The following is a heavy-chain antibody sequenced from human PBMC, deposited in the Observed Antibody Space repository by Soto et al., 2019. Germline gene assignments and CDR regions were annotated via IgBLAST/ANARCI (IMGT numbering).Heavy chain of an antibody. J-gene: IGHJ4*02. CDR3: ARERSRSGIVGATTRYFDY. Sequence: SVKVSCKASGGTFSSYAISWVRQAPGQGLEWMGGIIPIFGTANYAQKFQGRVTITADESTSTAYMELSSLRSEDTAVYYCARERSRSGIVGATTRYFDYWGQGTLVTVSS. V-gene: IGHV1-69*13. CDR1: GGTFSSYA. D-gene: IGHD1-26*01. CDR2: IIPIFGTA.